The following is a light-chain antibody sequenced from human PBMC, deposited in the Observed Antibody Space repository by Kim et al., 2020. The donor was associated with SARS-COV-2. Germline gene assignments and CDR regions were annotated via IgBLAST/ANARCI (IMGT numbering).Light chain of an antibody. CDR1: NSDIGKNL. V-gene: IGLV1-44*01. Sequence: VITACSGSNSDIGKNLVNWYQHLPGAAPKLVIYSNDQRPSGVPDQFSGSKSGNSASLAISGLRSDDGAHYYWATWDDTLNSPVFGGGTQLTVL. CDR2: SND. CDR3: ATWDDTLNSPV. J-gene: IGLJ2*01.